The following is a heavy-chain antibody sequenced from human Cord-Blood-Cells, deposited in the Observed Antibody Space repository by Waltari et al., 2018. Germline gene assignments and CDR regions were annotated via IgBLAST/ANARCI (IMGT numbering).Heavy chain of an antibody. CDR1: GGSFSGYY. J-gene: IGHJ4*02. CDR2: INHSGST. D-gene: IGHD6-19*01. V-gene: IGHV4-34*01. CDR3: ARAIGSSGWYFDY. Sequence: QVQLQQWGAGLLKPSETLSLTCAVYGGSFSGYYWSWIRQPPGKGLEWIGEINHSGSTNYNPSLKSRVTLSVDTSKNQFSLKLSSVTAADTAVYYCARAIGSSGWYFDYWGQVTLVTVSS.